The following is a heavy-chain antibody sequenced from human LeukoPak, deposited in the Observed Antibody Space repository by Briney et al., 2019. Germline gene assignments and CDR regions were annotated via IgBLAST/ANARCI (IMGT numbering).Heavy chain of an antibody. CDR3: LRHSGTYS. CDR2: IWYDGSNK. D-gene: IGHD1-26*01. Sequence: GKSLRLSCAASGFTFSSYGMHWVRQAPGKGLEWVALIWYDGSNKYYADSVKGRFTISRDNSKNTLYLQMNSLRAEDTAIYYCLRHSGTYSWGQGTPVTVAS. CDR1: GFTFSSYG. J-gene: IGHJ4*02. V-gene: IGHV3-33*01.